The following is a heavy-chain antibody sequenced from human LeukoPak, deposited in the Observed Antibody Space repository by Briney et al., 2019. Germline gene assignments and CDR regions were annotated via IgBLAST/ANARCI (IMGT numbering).Heavy chain of an antibody. CDR3: ARGLVVTDDAFDI. Sequence: SVTVSCKASGGTFSSYAISWVRQAPGQGLEWMGGIIPIFGTANYAQKFQGRVTITTDESTSTAYMELSSLRSEDTAVYYCARGLVVTDDAFDIWGQGTMVTVSS. CDR2: IIPIFGTA. CDR1: GGTFSSYA. D-gene: IGHD2-15*01. V-gene: IGHV1-69*05. J-gene: IGHJ3*02.